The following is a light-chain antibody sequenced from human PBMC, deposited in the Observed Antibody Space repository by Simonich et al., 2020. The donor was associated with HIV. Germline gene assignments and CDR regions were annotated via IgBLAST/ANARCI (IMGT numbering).Light chain of an antibody. CDR1: SSDVGGYNY. CDR3: SSYTGSSSVV. Sequence: QSALTQPASVAGSPGQSITISCLGTSSDVGGYNYVSWYQHHPGNDTKLMIYDVSNRPTGVSNRFSGSKYGNTASLTISGLQAEDEADYYCSSYTGSSSVVFGGGTKLTVL. V-gene: IGLV2-14*03. CDR2: DVS. J-gene: IGLJ2*01.